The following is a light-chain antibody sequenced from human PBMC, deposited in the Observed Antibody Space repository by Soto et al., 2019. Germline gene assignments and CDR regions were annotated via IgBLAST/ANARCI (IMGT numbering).Light chain of an antibody. Sequence: NFMLTQPHSVSESPGKTVTISCTRSSGSIASNYVQWYQQRPGSAPTTVIYEDNQRPSGVPDRFSGSIDSSSNSASLTISGLKTEDEADHYCQSYDSSNLNVFGTGTKVTVL. J-gene: IGLJ1*01. CDR1: SGSIASNY. V-gene: IGLV6-57*03. CDR3: QSYDSSNLNV. CDR2: EDN.